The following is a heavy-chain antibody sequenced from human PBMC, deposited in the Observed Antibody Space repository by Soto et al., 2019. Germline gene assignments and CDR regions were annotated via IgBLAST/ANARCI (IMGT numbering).Heavy chain of an antibody. V-gene: IGHV3-23*01. J-gene: IGHJ4*02. CDR2: ISGSGGST. CDR1: GFTFSSYA. CDR3: ARRSSGWYFDY. Sequence: EVQLLESGGGLVQPGGSLRLSCAASGFTFSSYAMSWVRQAPGKGLEWVSAISGSGGSTYYADSVKGRFTISIDNSKNTLYLQMSRLRAEDTAVYYCARRSSGWYFDYWGQGTLVTVSS. D-gene: IGHD6-19*01.